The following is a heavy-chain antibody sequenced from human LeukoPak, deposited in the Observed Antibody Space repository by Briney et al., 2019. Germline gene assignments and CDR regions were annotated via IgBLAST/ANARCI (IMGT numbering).Heavy chain of an antibody. Sequence: GGSLRLSCAASGFTFSSYWMTWVRQAPGKGLEWVANIKPDGSQIYYVDSVKGRFTISRDNAKNSLYLQMNSLRAEDTAVYYCARAGVSGSYPYYFDYWGQGTLVTVSS. J-gene: IGHJ4*02. D-gene: IGHD1-26*01. CDR1: GFTFSSYW. CDR3: ARAGVSGSYPYYFDY. CDR2: IKPDGSQI. V-gene: IGHV3-7*01.